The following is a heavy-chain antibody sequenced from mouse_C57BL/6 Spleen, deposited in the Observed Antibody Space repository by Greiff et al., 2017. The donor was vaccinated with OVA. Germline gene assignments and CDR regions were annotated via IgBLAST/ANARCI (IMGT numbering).Heavy chain of an antibody. CDR3: AREGSLDY. V-gene: IGHV3-6*01. Sequence: EVQLMESGPGLVKPSQSLSLTCSVTGYSITRGYYWNWIRRFPGTKLECMVYISYDGSNNYNPSLKNRISITRDTSTNQFFLKLNSVTTEDTATYYCAREGSLDYWGQGTTLTVSS. CDR1: GYSITRGYY. CDR2: ISYDGSN. J-gene: IGHJ2*01.